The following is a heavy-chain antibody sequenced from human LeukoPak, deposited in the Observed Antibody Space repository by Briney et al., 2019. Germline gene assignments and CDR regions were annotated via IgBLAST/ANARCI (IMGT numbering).Heavy chain of an antibody. CDR1: GYSFTSYW. Sequence: GESLKISGKGSGYSFTSYWIGWVRQMPGKGLEWMGIIYPGDSDTRYSPSFQGQVTISADKSISTAYLQWSSLKASDTAMYYCARHYELTRIGAYDSSGSLWLDVWGQGTTVTVSS. D-gene: IGHD3-22*01. CDR3: ARHYELTRIGAYDSSGSLWLDV. J-gene: IGHJ6*02. V-gene: IGHV5-51*01. CDR2: IYPGDSDT.